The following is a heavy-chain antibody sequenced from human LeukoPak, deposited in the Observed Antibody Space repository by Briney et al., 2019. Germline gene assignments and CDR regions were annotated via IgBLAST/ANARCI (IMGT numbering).Heavy chain of an antibody. CDR2: ISGSGTYT. V-gene: IGHV3-23*01. CDR1: GFTFSVYG. J-gene: IGHJ4*02. Sequence: GGTLRLSCAASGFTFSVYGMSWGREAPGKGLEWVSAISGSGTYTYYADSVKGRFTISRENSKNTLYLQMNSLRAEDTAVYFCAKTEDGSGQLFGSHVFDYWGQGTLVTVSS. D-gene: IGHD3-10*01. CDR3: AKTEDGSGQLFGSHVFDY.